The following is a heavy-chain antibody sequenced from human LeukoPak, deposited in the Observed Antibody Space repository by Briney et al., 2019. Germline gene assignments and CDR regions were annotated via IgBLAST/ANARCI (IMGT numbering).Heavy chain of an antibody. J-gene: IGHJ6*04. CDR1: GFGFSDSY. CDR3: AELGITMIGGV. CDR2: ISGSGSDM. D-gene: IGHD3-10*02. V-gene: IGHV3-11*04. Sequence: PGGSLRLSCVVSGFGFSDSYMTWIRQTPGKGLEWLAYISGSGSDMYYADSVKGRFTISRENSKNTLYLQMNSLRAEDTAVYYCAELGITMIGGVWGKGTTVTISS.